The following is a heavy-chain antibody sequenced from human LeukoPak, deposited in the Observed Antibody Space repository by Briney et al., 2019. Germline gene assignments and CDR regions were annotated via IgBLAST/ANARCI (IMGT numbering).Heavy chain of an antibody. Sequence: ASVKVSCKASGYTFTSYGISWVRQAPGQGLEWMGWISAYNGNTNYAQKLQGRVTMTTDTSTSTAYMELRSLRSDDTAVYYCARQTAITVTTPFDYWGQGTLVTVSS. J-gene: IGHJ4*02. CDR1: GYTFTSYG. CDR2: ISAYNGNT. D-gene: IGHD1-20*01. V-gene: IGHV1-18*01. CDR3: ARQTAITVTTPFDY.